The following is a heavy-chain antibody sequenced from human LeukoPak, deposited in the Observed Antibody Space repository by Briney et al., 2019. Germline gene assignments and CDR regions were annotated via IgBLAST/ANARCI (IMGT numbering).Heavy chain of an antibody. CDR3: ARDSGPGRAAGTRGAFDI. V-gene: IGHV3-33*01. D-gene: IGHD6-13*01. J-gene: IGHJ3*02. Sequence: GGSLRLSCAASGFTFSSYGMHWVRQAPGKGLERVVVIWYDGSNKYYADSVKGRFTISRDNSKNTLYLQMNSLRAEDTAVYYCARDSGPGRAAGTRGAFDIWGQRTMVTVSS. CDR1: GFTFSSYG. CDR2: IWYDGSNK.